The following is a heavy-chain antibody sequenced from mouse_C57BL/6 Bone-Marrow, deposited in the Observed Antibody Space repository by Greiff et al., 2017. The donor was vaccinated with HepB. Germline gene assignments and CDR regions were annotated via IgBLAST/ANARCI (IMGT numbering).Heavy chain of an antibody. D-gene: IGHD4-1*01. CDR2: ISYSGST. V-gene: IGHV3-1*01. Sequence: ESGPGMVKPSQSLSLTCTVTGYSITSGYDWHWIRHFPGNKLEWMGYISYSGSTNYNPSLKSRISITHDTSKNHFFLKLNSVTTEDTATYYCARDGYWVYAMDYWGQGTSVTVSS. CDR3: ARDGYWVYAMDY. CDR1: GYSITSGYD. J-gene: IGHJ4*01.